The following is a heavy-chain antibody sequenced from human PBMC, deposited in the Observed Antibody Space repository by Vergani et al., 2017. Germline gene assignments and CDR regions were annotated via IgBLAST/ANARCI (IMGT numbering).Heavy chain of an antibody. CDR3: ARSAGIHHFDY. V-gene: IGHV2-26*01. Sequence: QESGPGLVKPSETLSLTCTVSGGSISSYYWSWIQQPPGKALEWLAHIFSNDEKSYSTSLKSRLTISKDTSKSQVVLTMTNMDPVDTATYYCARSAGIHHFDYWGQGTLVTVSS. CDR2: IFSNDEK. CDR1: GGSISSYYW. D-gene: IGHD6-13*01. J-gene: IGHJ4*02.